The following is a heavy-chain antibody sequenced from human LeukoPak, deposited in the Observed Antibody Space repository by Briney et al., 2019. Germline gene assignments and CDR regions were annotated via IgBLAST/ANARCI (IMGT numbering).Heavy chain of an antibody. J-gene: IGHJ4*02. V-gene: IGHV3-30*04. CDR3: AREPVTMLVVIGAFDH. CDR2: ISYDGSSK. CDR1: GFTFSSCA. D-gene: IGHD3-22*01. Sequence: PGRSLRLSCAASGFTFSSCAMHWVRQAPGKGLEWVAVISYDGSSKYYADSVKGRFTISRDNSKNTLYLQMNSLRAEDTAVYYCAREPVTMLVVIGAFDHWGQGTLVTVSS.